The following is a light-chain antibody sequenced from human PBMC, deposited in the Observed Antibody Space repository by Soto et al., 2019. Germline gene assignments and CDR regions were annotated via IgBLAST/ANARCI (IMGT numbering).Light chain of an antibody. CDR3: QQYDNWPPLT. Sequence: EIGMTQSPATLSVSPGERATLSCRASQSIKNNLAWYQQQPGQSPRLLIYGASTMATGIPARFSGSGSGTEVSLNISSLQSEDFAVYYCQQYDNWPPLTFGGGTKVEIK. CDR1: QSIKNN. V-gene: IGKV3-15*01. J-gene: IGKJ4*01. CDR2: GAS.